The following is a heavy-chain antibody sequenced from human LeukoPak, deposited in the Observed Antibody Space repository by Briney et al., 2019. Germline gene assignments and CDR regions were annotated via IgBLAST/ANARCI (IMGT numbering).Heavy chain of an antibody. CDR1: RFTFSTYR. J-gene: IGHJ6*02. Sequence: PGESLLQSCTTSRFTFSTYRVNWVRQAPAKVLERVSYISSSSSKIYYADSVKGRFTISRDKAKNSLYLQMNSLRDEDTAVYYCARLGLGYGDYQYFHGMDVWGQGTTVTVSS. D-gene: IGHD4-17*01. CDR3: ARLGLGYGDYQYFHGMDV. V-gene: IGHV3-48*02. CDR2: ISSSSSKI.